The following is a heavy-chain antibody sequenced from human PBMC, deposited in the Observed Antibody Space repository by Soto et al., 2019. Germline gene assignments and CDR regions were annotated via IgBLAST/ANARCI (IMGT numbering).Heavy chain of an antibody. Sequence: QVQLVESGGGVVQPGRSLRLSCAASGFTFSSYGMHWVRQAPGKGLEWGAVIWYDGSNKYYADSVKGRFTISRDNSKNTLYLQMNSLRAEDTAVYYCARDLHDSGGQRQSPLYWGQGTLVTVSS. V-gene: IGHV3-33*01. CDR2: IWYDGSNK. CDR1: GFTFSSYG. CDR3: ARDLHDSGGQRQSPLY. J-gene: IGHJ4*02. D-gene: IGHD3-10*01.